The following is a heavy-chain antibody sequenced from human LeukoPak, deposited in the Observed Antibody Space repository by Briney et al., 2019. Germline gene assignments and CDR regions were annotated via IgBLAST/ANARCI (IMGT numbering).Heavy chain of an antibody. Sequence: TGGSLRLSCAASGFTFSSYAMHWVRQAPGKGLEWVAVISYDGSNKYYADSVKGRFTISRDNSQNTLYLQMNSLRAEDTAVYYCARDLYYYDSSGYYFPDYWGQGTLVTVSS. CDR3: ARDLYYYDSSGYYFPDY. D-gene: IGHD3-22*01. CDR1: GFTFSSYA. CDR2: ISYDGSNK. V-gene: IGHV3-30*04. J-gene: IGHJ4*02.